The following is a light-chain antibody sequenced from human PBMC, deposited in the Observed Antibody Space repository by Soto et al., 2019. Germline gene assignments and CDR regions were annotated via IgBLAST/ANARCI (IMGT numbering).Light chain of an antibody. V-gene: IGLV2-8*01. CDR1: KSDIGVYDF. J-gene: IGLJ2*01. CDR3: QSYDSSLSGVV. CDR2: EVV. Sequence: QSVLTQPPSASGSPGQSVTISCTGTKSDIGVYDFVSWYQQHPGKAPRLIIYEVVQRPSGVPDRFSGSKSGNTASLTVSGLQAADEADYYCQSYDSSLSGVVFGGGTKLTVL.